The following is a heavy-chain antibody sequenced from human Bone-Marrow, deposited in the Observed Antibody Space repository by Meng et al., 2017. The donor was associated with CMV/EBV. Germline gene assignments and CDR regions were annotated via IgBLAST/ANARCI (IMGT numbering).Heavy chain of an antibody. J-gene: IGHJ4*02. V-gene: IGHV3-73*01. CDR2: IRDRANYYAI. CDR1: GFSFSDSG. CDR3: TAITSLTGPVY. Sequence: CAASGFSFSDSGIHWVRQAPGKGLEWVGRIRDRANYYAIEYATSVKGRLTVSRDDSKNTAYLQMNSLRTEDTAVYYCTAITSLTGPVYWGQGNLVTVSS. D-gene: IGHD1-20*01.